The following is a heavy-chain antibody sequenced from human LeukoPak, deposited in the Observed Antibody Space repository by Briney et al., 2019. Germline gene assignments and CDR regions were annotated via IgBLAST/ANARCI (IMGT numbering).Heavy chain of an antibody. CDR2: ISPSGDST. CDR3: ARDGGGEYSSGWYVDY. D-gene: IGHD6-19*01. J-gene: IGHJ4*02. V-gene: IGHV3-23*01. CDR1: GFTFNNYA. Sequence: GGSLRLSCAASGFTFNNYAMNWVRQAPGKGLEWVSHISPSGDSTYYADSVKGRFTISRDSSKNTLSLQMNSLRAEDTAVYYCARDGGGEYSSGWYVDYWGQGTLVTVSS.